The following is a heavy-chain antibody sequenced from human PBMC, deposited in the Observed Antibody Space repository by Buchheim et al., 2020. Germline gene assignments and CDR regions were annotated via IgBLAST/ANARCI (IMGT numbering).Heavy chain of an antibody. CDR1: GGSISSGGYS. CDR3: GVDLSGYNLGPKYSIAEKGHAIDY. V-gene: IGHV4-30-2*01. J-gene: IGHJ4*02. CDR2: IYHSGST. D-gene: IGHD3-22*01. Sequence: QLQLQESGSGLVKPSQTLSLTCAVSGGSISSGGYSWSWIRQPPGKGLEWIGEIYHSGSTNYNPSLKSRVTISVDKSKNQFSLKLSSVTAADTAVYYCGVDLSGYNLGPKYSIAEKGHAIDYWGQGTL.